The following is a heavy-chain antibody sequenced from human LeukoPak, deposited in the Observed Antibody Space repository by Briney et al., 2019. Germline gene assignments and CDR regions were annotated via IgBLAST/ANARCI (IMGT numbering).Heavy chain of an antibody. CDR1: GFTFSSYA. CDR2: ISGGGGST. Sequence: GGSLRLSCAASGFTFSSYAMSWVRQAPGKGLEWVSAISGGGGSTYYADSVKGRFTISRDNSKNTLYLQMNSLRAEDTAVYYCASSGYSYGFFNYWGQGTLVTVSS. V-gene: IGHV3-23*01. CDR3: ASSGYSYGFFNY. J-gene: IGHJ4*02. D-gene: IGHD5-18*01.